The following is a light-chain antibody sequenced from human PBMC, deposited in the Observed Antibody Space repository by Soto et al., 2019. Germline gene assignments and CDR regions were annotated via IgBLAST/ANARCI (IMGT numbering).Light chain of an antibody. J-gene: IGKJ1*01. CDR3: QKYNSAPRT. Sequence: DIQMTQSPSSLSASVGDIVTITCRASQGISNFLAWYQQKPGKVPKVLIYGASTLQSGVPSRFSGSGTGTDFTLTIISLQPEDVATYYCQKYNSAPRTFGQGTKADIK. CDR1: QGISNF. V-gene: IGKV1-27*01. CDR2: GAS.